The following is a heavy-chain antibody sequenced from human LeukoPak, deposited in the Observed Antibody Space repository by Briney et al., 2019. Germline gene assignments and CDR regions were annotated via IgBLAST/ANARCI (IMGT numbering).Heavy chain of an antibody. V-gene: IGHV5-51*01. CDR2: IYPRDSDT. J-gene: IGHJ4*02. Sequence: GESLKISCKASGYIFTNYWIGWVRQMPGKGLEWMGIIYPRDSDTRYSPSFQGQVTVSADKSISTAYLQWNTLEASDTAMYYCARRQYSGYNFDFWGQGTLVTVSS. CDR1: GYIFTNYW. D-gene: IGHD5-12*01. CDR3: ARRQYSGYNFDF.